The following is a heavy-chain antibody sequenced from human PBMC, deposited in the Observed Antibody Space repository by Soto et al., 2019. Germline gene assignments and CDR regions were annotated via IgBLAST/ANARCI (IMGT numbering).Heavy chain of an antibody. CDR1: GFTFSSYG. CDR2: IWYDGSNK. V-gene: IGHV3-33*01. D-gene: IGHD6-19*01. CDR3: ARDRGAVAGLEYFQH. J-gene: IGHJ1*01. Sequence: GGSLRLSCAASGFTFSSYGMHWVRQAPGKGLEWVAVIWYDGSNKYYADSVKGRFTISRDNSKNTLYLQMNSLRAEDTAVYYCARDRGAVAGLEYFQHWGQGTLVTVSS.